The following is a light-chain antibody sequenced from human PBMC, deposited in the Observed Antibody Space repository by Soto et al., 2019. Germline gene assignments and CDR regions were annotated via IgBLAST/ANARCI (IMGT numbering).Light chain of an antibody. CDR3: QVRTNWSIA. J-gene: IGKJ5*01. V-gene: IGKV3-11*01. CDR2: DAS. Sequence: EIVLTQSPGTLSLSPWERATLSCRASQSISDTLAWYQQKPGQAPRLLIYDASNRATGIPARFSGTGSGTDFTLTINNLEPEDFAVYYCQVRTNWSIAFGRGTRLEIK. CDR1: QSISDT.